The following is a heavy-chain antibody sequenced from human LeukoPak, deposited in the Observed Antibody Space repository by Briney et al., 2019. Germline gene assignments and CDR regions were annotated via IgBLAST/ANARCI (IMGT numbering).Heavy chain of an antibody. CDR2: IHTSGST. J-gene: IGHJ5*02. V-gene: IGHV4-4*07. Sequence: SETLSLTCTVSGVAISSYYWSWIRQPAGKGLEWIGRIHTSGSTNYNPSLKSRVTMSVDTSKNQFSLKLSSVTAADTAVYYCARRKQWLPTQADWFDPWGQGTLVTVSS. CDR1: GVAISSYY. CDR3: ARRKQWLPTQADWFDP. D-gene: IGHD6-19*01.